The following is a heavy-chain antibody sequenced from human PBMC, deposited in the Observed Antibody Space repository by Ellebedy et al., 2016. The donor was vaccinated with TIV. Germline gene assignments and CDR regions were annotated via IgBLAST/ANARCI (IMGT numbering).Heavy chain of an antibody. CDR2: INQDGSEK. CDR3: ASDGSYGDYRSPTHAFVM. D-gene: IGHD4-17*01. J-gene: IGHJ3*02. Sequence: GESLKISCTASGFSFRSYWMTWVRQAPGKGLDWVANINQDGSEKFYVESMKGRFTISRDNAQTSLYLQMNSLGADDTATYYCASDGSYGDYRSPTHAFVMWGQGTMVSVSS. CDR1: GFSFRSYW. V-gene: IGHV3-7*01.